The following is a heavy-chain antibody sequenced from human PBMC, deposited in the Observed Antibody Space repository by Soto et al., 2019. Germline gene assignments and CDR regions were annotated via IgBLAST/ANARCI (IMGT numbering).Heavy chain of an antibody. V-gene: IGHV4-59*01. J-gene: IGHJ6*02. D-gene: IGHD1-26*01. CDR2: IDYSGST. CDR3: ARGGRYYYSGMDV. CDR1: GGSISNYY. Sequence: SETLSLTCTVSGGSISNYYWTWIRQPPGKGLEWIGYIDYSGSTNRNPSVKSRVTISLDTSKNQFSLRMTSVTAADTAVYYCARGGRYYYSGMDVWGQGTTVTVSS.